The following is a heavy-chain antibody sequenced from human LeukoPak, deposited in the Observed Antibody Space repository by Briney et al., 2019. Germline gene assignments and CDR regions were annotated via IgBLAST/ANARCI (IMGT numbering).Heavy chain of an antibody. J-gene: IGHJ6*03. D-gene: IGHD3-16*02. V-gene: IGHV1-69*05. CDR3: ARLELSSYYYYYMDV. Sequence: SVKVSCKASGGTFSSYAISWVRQAPGQGLEWMGGIIPIFGTANYAQKLQGRVTMTTDTSTSTAYMELRSLRSDDTAVYYCARLELSSYYYYYMDVWGKGTTVTISS. CDR2: IIPIFGTA. CDR1: GGTFSSYA.